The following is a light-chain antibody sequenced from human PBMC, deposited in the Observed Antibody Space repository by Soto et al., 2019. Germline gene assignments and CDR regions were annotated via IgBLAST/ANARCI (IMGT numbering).Light chain of an antibody. J-gene: IGKJ1*01. CDR3: QQYGTSPPT. CDR2: GAS. V-gene: IGKV3-20*01. Sequence: EIVMTQSPATLSVSPGERATLSCRASQSVSSSDLAWYQQKPGQAPRLLISGASSRATGIPARFSGSGSGTDFTLTISSLEPEDFAVSYCQQYGTSPPTFGQGTKVDIK. CDR1: QSVSSSD.